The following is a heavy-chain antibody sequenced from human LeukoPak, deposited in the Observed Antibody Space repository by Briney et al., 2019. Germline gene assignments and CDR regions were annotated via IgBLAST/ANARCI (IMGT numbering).Heavy chain of an antibody. Sequence: NPSETLSLTCTVSGGSISTYYWSWIRQPAGKGLEWIGRIYTSGSTNYNPSLKSRVTMSVDTSKNQFSLKLSSVTAADTAVYYCARVDCSSTSCYEDYWGQGTLVTVSS. CDR2: IYTSGST. V-gene: IGHV4-4*07. J-gene: IGHJ4*02. CDR1: GGSISTYY. CDR3: ARVDCSSTSCYEDY. D-gene: IGHD2-2*01.